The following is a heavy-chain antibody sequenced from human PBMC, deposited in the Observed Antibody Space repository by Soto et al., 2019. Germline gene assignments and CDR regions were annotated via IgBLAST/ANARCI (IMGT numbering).Heavy chain of an antibody. V-gene: IGHV1-69*02. CDR2: VNPILSMS. J-gene: IGHJ4*02. D-gene: IGHD3-10*01. Sequence: QVQLVQSGAEVKRPGSSVKVSCKASGDTFNFYSINWVRQAPGVGLEWVGRVNPILSMSNYAQRFQGRVTMTADKSTSTAYMELRSLRSEDKDIYYCASSYGSGYRAFDYWGQGALVTVSS. CDR1: GDTFNFYS. CDR3: ASSYGSGYRAFDY.